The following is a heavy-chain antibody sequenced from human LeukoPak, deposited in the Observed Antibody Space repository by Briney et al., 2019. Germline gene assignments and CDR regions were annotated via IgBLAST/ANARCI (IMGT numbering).Heavy chain of an antibody. V-gene: IGHV4-34*01. J-gene: IGHJ6*02. CDR1: GGSFSGYY. D-gene: IGHD5-18*01. CDR2: INHSGSS. CDR3: AREGYSYGYSLHYYYYGMDV. Sequence: SETLSLTCAVYGGSFSGYYWSWIRQPPGKGREWVGEINHSGSSNYNPSLKSRVTISVDTSKNQFSLKLSSVTAADTAVYYCAREGYSYGYSLHYYYYGMDVWGQGTTVTVSS.